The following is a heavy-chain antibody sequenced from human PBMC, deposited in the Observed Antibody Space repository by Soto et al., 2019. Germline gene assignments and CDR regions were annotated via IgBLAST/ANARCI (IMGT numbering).Heavy chain of an antibody. CDR2: IKAYSGNT. V-gene: IGHV1-18*01. CDR3: AIADYGDDDY. Sequence: QLQLVQSGAAAKKPGASVKVSCKASGYTFPTSTISWARQAPGQGLEWRGWIKAYSGNTNYAQKHQGRVTMTTDTSTNTAYMELRSLTTDDTAIYYCAIADYGDDDYWGQGTLVTVSS. J-gene: IGHJ4*02. CDR1: GYTFPTST. D-gene: IGHD4-17*01.